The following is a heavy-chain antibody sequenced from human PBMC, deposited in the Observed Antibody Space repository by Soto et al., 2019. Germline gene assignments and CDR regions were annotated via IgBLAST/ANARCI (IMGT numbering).Heavy chain of an antibody. CDR3: AKGYRGNYYYYGMDV. J-gene: IGHJ6*02. CDR2: ISGSGGST. V-gene: IGHV3-23*01. D-gene: IGHD3-10*01. Sequence: XESLSLSFAASGFTVSSHAMSWVRQAPGKGLEWVSAISGSGGSTYYADSVKGRFTISRDNSKNTLYLQMNSLRAEDTAVYYCAKGYRGNYYYYGMDVWGQGTTVTVSS. CDR1: GFTVSSHA.